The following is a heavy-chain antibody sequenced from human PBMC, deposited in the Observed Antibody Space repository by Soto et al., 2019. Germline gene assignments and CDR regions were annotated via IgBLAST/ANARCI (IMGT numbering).Heavy chain of an antibody. CDR2: IYYTGST. Sequence: PSETLSLTCTVSGGSINSHYWSWIRQPPGKGLEWIGYIYYTGSTTYNPSLKSRVTISLDTSKTQFSLRLSSVTAADTAVYYCARDRLSEQQLGGCYYYDMDVWGQGTTVTVSS. D-gene: IGHD6-13*01. J-gene: IGHJ6*02. CDR3: ARDRLSEQQLGGCYYYDMDV. CDR1: GGSINSHY. V-gene: IGHV4-59*11.